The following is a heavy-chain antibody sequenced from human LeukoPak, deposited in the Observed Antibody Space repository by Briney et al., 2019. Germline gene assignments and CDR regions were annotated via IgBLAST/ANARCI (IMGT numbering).Heavy chain of an antibody. CDR3: ARVLFNSGYIY. V-gene: IGHV1-2*02. CDR1: GSTFTGVY. J-gene: IGHJ1*01. D-gene: IGHD3-9*01. CDR2: INPNSGET. Sequence: ASVKVSCKASGSTFTGVYMHWVRQAPGQGLEWMGWINPNSGETKFAQKFQGRVTLTRDTSISTLYMDLGGLTSDDTAVYYCARVLFNSGYIYWGQGSLVTVSS.